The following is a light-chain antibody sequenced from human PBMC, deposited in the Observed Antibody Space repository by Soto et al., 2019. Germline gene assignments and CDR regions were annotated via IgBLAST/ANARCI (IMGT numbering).Light chain of an antibody. CDR1: QSVSTN. J-gene: IGKJ1*01. CDR2: CAS. Sequence: IVMTQSPATLSVSPGERATLSCRASQSVSTNLAWYQQKPGQAPRLLIYCASTRATGIPTTFSGSGSGTEFTLTISSLQSEDFAVYFCQQYNNWPRTFGQGTKVESK. V-gene: IGKV3-15*01. CDR3: QQYNNWPRT.